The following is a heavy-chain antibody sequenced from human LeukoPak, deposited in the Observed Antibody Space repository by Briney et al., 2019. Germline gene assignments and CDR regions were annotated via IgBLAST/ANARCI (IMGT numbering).Heavy chain of an antibody. CDR3: AGVFSRTGTTAFDY. J-gene: IGHJ4*02. CDR2: INPNSGGT. CDR1: GNTFSGYY. D-gene: IGHD1-1*01. Sequence: GASVKVSCKASGNTFSGYYMHWVRQAPGQGLEWMGWINPNSGGTNYAQKFQGRVTMTRDTLISTAYMELSGLRSDDTAVYYCAGVFSRTGTTAFDYWGQGTLVTVSS. V-gene: IGHV1-2*02.